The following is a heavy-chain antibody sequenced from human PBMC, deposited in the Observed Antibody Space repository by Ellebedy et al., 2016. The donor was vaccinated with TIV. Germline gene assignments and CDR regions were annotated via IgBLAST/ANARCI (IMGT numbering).Heavy chain of an antibody. CDR2: INHSGST. J-gene: IGHJ5*02. CDR1: GGSFSGYY. V-gene: IGHV4-34*01. D-gene: IGHD4-17*01. Sequence: GSLRLXXAVYGGSFSGYYWSWIRQFSGKGLEWIGEINHSGSTNYNPSLKSRVTISVDTSKNQFSLKLSSVTAADTAVYYCATCYGDSRKYNWFDPWGQGTLVTVSS. CDR3: ATCYGDSRKYNWFDP.